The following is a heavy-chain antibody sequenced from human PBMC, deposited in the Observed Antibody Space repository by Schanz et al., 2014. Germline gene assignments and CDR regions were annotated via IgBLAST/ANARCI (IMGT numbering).Heavy chain of an antibody. Sequence: EVQLVESGGGLVKPGGSLRLSCATSGISFSNAWMSWVRQAPGKGLEWVGRIKRKSDGGKTDYATPVKGRLTISRDDSKNTLHVPMTSLKIEDPAVYYRTTGSAMVRRKYYYGMDVWGQGTTVIVSS. D-gene: IGHD3-10*01. V-gene: IGHV3-15*01. J-gene: IGHJ6*02. CDR2: IKRKSDGGKT. CDR1: GISFSNAW. CDR3: TTGSAMVRRKYYYGMDV.